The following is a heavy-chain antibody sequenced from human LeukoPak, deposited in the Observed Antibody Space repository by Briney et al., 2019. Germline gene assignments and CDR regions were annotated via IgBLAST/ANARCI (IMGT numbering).Heavy chain of an antibody. V-gene: IGHV4-34*01. D-gene: IGHD4-17*01. J-gene: IGHJ1*01. CDR2: INHSGSI. CDR1: GGSFSGYY. Sequence: SETLSLTCAVYGGSFSGYYWSWIRQPPGKGLGWIGEINHSGSINYNTSLKSRVTILVDTSKNQFSLKLSSVTAADTAVYYCARGHSPVTTKVSYFQHWGQGTLVTVSS. CDR3: ARGHSPVTTKVSYFQH.